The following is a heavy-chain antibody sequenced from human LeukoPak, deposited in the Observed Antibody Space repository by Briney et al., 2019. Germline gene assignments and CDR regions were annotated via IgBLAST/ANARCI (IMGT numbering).Heavy chain of an antibody. Sequence: ASVKVSCKASGYTFTSYGISWVRQAPGQGLEWMGWISAYNGNTNYAQKLQGRVTMTTDTSTSTAYMELRSLRSDDTAVYYCARVDADYGDWGLDIWGQGTMVTVSS. CDR2: ISAYNGNT. D-gene: IGHD4-17*01. J-gene: IGHJ3*02. V-gene: IGHV1-18*01. CDR3: ARVDADYGDWGLDI. CDR1: GYTFTSYG.